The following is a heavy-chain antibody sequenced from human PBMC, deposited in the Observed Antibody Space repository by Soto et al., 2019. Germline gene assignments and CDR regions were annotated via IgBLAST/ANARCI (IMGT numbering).Heavy chain of an antibody. V-gene: IGHV4-31*03. Sequence: SETLSLTCTVSGGSISSGGYYWSWIRQHPGKGLEWIGYIYYSGSTYYNPSLKSRVTISVDTSKNQFSLKLSSVTAADTAVYYCARDKALGNWFDPWGQGXLVTVSS. CDR3: ARDKALGNWFDP. CDR1: GGSISSGGYY. J-gene: IGHJ5*02. CDR2: IYYSGST.